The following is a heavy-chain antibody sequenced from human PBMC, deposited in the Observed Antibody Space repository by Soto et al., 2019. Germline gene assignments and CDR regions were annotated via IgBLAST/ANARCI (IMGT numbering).Heavy chain of an antibody. Sequence: QVQLVQSGAEVKKPGSSVKVSCKASGGTFSSYTISWVRQAPGQGLEWMGRIIPILGIANYAQKFQGRVTXPXXXSXXTAYMELSSLRSEVTAVYYCASPNPLRGSGFLFAYWGQGTLVTVSS. CDR2: IIPILGIA. CDR3: ASPNPLRGSGFLFAY. D-gene: IGHD4-17*01. CDR1: GGTFSSYT. J-gene: IGHJ4*02. V-gene: IGHV1-69*02.